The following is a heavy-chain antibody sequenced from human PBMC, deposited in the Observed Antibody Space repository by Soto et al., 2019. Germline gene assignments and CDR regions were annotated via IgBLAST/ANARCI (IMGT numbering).Heavy chain of an antibody. V-gene: IGHV4-34*01. CDR1: DGSFSGYY. D-gene: IGHD2-2*01. J-gene: IGHJ5*02. Sequence: PSETLSLTCAVYDGSFSGYYWSWIRQPPGKGLEWIGEINHRGSTNTNPSLKSRVTISVDTSKNQFSLKLSSVTAADTAVYYCARKGRYCSSSSCYAWWFDPWGQGTLVTVSS. CDR2: INHRGST. CDR3: ARKGRYCSSSSCYAWWFDP.